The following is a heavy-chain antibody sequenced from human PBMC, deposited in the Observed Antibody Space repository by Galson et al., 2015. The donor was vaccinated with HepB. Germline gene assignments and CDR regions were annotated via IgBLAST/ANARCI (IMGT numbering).Heavy chain of an antibody. V-gene: IGHV3-23*01. CDR1: GFTFSSYA. Sequence: SLRLSCAASGFTFSSYAMSWVRQAPGKGLEWVSGISNSGGSTYFADSVKGRFTISRDNSKNTLYLQMNSLRAEDTAVYYCAKAETFWSGFSDWGQGTLVTVSS. D-gene: IGHD3-3*01. CDR2: ISNSGGST. CDR3: AKAETFWSGFSD. J-gene: IGHJ4*02.